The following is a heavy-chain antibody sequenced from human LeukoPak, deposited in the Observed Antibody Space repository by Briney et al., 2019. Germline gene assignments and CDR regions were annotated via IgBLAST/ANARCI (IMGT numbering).Heavy chain of an antibody. CDR1: GYTFTVYY. D-gene: IGHD3-10*01. J-gene: IGHJ6*02. CDR2: INPNSGGT. CDR3: ARDVPITMVRGVLLGMDV. Sequence: ASVTVSCKASGYTFTVYYMHWVRQAPGQGLEWMGWINPNSGGTNYAQKFQGRVTMTRDTSISTAYMELSRLRSDDTAVYYCARDVPITMVRGVLLGMDVWGQGTTVTLSS. V-gene: IGHV1-2*02.